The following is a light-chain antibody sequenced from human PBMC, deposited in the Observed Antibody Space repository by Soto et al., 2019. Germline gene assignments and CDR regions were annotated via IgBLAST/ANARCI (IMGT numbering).Light chain of an antibody. Sequence: EIVLTQSPGTLSLSPGERATLSCRASQSVSSSYLAWYQQKPGQAPRLLIYGASSRATGIPDRFSGSGSGTDFTLTISRLEPEDFAVYYCQEYGSSHQYTFGQGTNLESK. V-gene: IGKV3-20*01. CDR2: GAS. CDR1: QSVSSSY. J-gene: IGKJ2*01. CDR3: QEYGSSHQYT.